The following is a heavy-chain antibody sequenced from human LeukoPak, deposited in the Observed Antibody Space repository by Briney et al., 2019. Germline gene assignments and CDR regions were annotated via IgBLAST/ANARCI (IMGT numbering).Heavy chain of an antibody. J-gene: IGHJ3*02. CDR3: AKDDWIFSKAFDI. CDR2: INHSGST. D-gene: IGHD2-2*03. V-gene: IGHV4-34*01. Sequence: PSETLSLTCAVYGGSFSGYYWSWIRQPPGKGLEWIGEINHSGSTNYNPSLKSRVTISVDTSKNQFSLKLSSVTAADTAVYYCAKDDWIFSKAFDIWGQGTMVTVSS. CDR1: GGSFSGYY.